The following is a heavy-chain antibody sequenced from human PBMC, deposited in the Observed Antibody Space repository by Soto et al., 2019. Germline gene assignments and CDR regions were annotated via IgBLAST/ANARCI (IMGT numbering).Heavy chain of an antibody. D-gene: IGHD1-20*01. Sequence: QVQLVESGGGVVQPGRPLRLSCATSGFLFSSHGYHWVRQAPGKGLEWVGAIWHDGSKIYYADSVKGRFTISRDDSKNQLYLPMDRLRAADPGVLHCARGDRITGLKFWGQGTLVTVSS. CDR3: ARGDRITGLKF. CDR1: GFLFSSHG. V-gene: IGHV3-33*01. J-gene: IGHJ4*02. CDR2: IWHDGSKI.